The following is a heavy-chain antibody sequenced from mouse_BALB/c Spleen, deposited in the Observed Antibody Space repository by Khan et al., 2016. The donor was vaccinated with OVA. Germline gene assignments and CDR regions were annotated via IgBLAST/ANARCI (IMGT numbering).Heavy chain of an antibody. CDR2: INTHSGVP. J-gene: IGHJ1*01. V-gene: IGHV9-4*02. CDR1: GYTFTTAG. Sequence: QIQLVQSGPELKKPGETVRISCKASGYTFTTAGMQWVQKMPGKGLKWIGWINTHSGVPKYAEDFKGRFAFSLDTSASTAYLQITNLKNEDTATFFGASEYCYGWYLDVWGAGTTVTVSS. D-gene: IGHD2-12*01. CDR3: ASEYCYGWYLDV.